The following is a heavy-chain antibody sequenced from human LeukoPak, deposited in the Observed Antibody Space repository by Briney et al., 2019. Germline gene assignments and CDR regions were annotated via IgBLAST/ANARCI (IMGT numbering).Heavy chain of an antibody. CDR3: ARDTCNSAGSSTSCLDY. CDR1: GFTFSSYG. CDR2: IWFDGSNK. J-gene: IGHJ4*02. D-gene: IGHD2-2*01. V-gene: IGHV3-33*01. Sequence: PGGSLRLSCAASGFTFSSYGMHWVRQAPGKGLEWVAVIWFDGSNKYCADSVKGRFTISRDNSKNTPYLQMNSLRAEDTAVYYCARDTCNSAGSSTSCLDYWGQGTLVTVSS.